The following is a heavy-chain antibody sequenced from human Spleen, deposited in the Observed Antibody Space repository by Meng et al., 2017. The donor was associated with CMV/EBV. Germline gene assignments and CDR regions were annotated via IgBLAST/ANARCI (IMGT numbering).Heavy chain of an antibody. CDR3: VRDQDFWSGCFDY. J-gene: IGHJ4*01. CDR1: GYTFSGHY. CDR2: INPNSGAT. Sequence: ASVKVSCKASGYTFSGHYMHWVRQAPGQGLEWMGWINPNSGATNYAQKFQGRVSMTWDTSNSTAFMDLTRLRSDDTAVYYCVRDQDFWSGCFDYWGHGTLVTVSS. V-gene: IGHV1-2*02. D-gene: IGHD3-3*01.